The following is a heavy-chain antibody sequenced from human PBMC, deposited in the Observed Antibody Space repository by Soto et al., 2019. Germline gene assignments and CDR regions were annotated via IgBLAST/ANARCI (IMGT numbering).Heavy chain of an antibody. J-gene: IGHJ4*02. Sequence: GGSLRLFFADSGFTFSSYGIHLVRQAPGKGLEWVAVISYDGSNKYYADSVKGRFTISRDNSKNTLNLQVNSLRADDTAVYYCAKALGELSPESYDYWGQGT. CDR2: ISYDGSNK. CDR1: GFTFSSYG. V-gene: IGHV3-30*18. CDR3: AKALGELSPESYDY. D-gene: IGHD3-16*02.